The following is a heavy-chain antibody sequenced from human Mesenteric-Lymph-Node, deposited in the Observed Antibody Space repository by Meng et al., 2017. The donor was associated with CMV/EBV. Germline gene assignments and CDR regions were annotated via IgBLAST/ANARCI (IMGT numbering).Heavy chain of an antibody. V-gene: IGHV1-2*02. D-gene: IGHD1-26*01. CDR3: ARDWWGLRAWFDP. Sequence: ASVKVSCKASGYIFTAYYLHWVRQAPGQGLEWMGWINPKTGGTSYAQKFQGRVTMTRDTSINTAYLELRGLTSDDTGVYYCARDWWGLRAWFDPWGQGTLVTVSS. J-gene: IGHJ5*02. CDR1: GYIFTAYY. CDR2: INPKTGGT.